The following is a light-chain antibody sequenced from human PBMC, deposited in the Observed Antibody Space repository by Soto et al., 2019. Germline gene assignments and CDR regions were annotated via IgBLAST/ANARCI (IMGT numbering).Light chain of an antibody. CDR2: AAS. V-gene: IGKV1-39*01. J-gene: IGKJ2*01. CDR1: QSIRSH. CDR3: QQTYSTPDT. Sequence: DIQMTQSPSSLSASVGDRVTITCRASQSIRSHLNWYQQKPGKAPKLLIYAASNLQTGVPSRFSGSGSGTDFTLSISSLQPEDFATYYCQQTYSTPDTFGQGTKLEIK.